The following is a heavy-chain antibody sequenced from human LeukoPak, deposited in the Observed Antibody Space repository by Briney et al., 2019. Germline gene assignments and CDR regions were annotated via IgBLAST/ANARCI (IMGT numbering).Heavy chain of an antibody. CDR2: INSDGSST. D-gene: IGHD5-12*01. Sequence: GGSLRLSCAASGFTFSSYWMHWVRQAPGKGLVWVSRINSDGSSTSYADSVKGRFTISRDNAKNTLYLQINSLRAEDTAVYYCARDGSWDGGYVSWGQGTLVTVSS. J-gene: IGHJ5*02. CDR3: ARDGSWDGGYVS. V-gene: IGHV3-74*01. CDR1: GFTFSSYW.